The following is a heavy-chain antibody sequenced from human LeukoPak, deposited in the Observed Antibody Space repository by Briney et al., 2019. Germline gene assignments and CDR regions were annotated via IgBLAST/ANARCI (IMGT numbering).Heavy chain of an antibody. CDR3: ARGHAMVRGVYYYYYGMDV. V-gene: IGHV1-69*13. CDR2: IIPIFGTA. J-gene: IGHJ6*02. D-gene: IGHD3-10*01. CDR1: GGTFSSYA. Sequence: SVKVSCKASGGTFSSYAISWVRQAPGQGLEWMGGIIPIFGTANYAQKFQGRVTITADESTSTAYMELSSLRSEDTAVYYCARGHAMVRGVYYYYYGMDVWGQGTTVTVSS.